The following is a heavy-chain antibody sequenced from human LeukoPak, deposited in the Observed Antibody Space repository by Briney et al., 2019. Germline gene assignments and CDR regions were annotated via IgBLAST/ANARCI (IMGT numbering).Heavy chain of an antibody. J-gene: IGHJ6*02. CDR2: IYYRGST. Sequence: SETLSLTCTVSGGSISSYYWSWIRQPPGKGLEWIGYIYYRGSTNYNPSLKSRVTISADTDKNQFSLKLSSVPAADTAVYYCARHSRWLQSYGMDVWGQGTTVTVSS. V-gene: IGHV4-59*08. CDR1: GGSISSYY. CDR3: ARHSRWLQSYGMDV. D-gene: IGHD5-24*01.